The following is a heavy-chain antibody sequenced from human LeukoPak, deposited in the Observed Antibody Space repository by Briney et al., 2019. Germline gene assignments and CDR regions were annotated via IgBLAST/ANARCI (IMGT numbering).Heavy chain of an antibody. V-gene: IGHV3-11*04. D-gene: IGHD3-10*01. CDR1: GFTFSDYY. J-gene: IGHJ4*02. CDR2: IRSSGSTT. CDR3: ARDEVLWFGESLPIFDY. Sequence: PGGSLTLSWPASGFTFSDYYMSWIRQAPGRGREWVAYIRSSGSTTYYADTVKGRFTISRDNAKDSLYLQMNSLRAEDTAVYYCARDEVLWFGESLPIFDYWGQGTLVTVSS.